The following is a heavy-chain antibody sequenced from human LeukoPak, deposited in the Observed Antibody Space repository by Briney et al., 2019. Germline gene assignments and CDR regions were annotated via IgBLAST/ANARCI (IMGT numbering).Heavy chain of an antibody. V-gene: IGHV1-69*06. Sequence: GASVKVSCKASGGTFSSYAISWVRQAPGQGLEWMGGIIPIFGTANYAQKFQGRVTITADKSTSTAYMELSRLRSDDTAVYYCARDDGITMIPTDYWGQGTLVTVSS. CDR1: GGTFSSYA. CDR2: IIPIFGTA. J-gene: IGHJ4*02. D-gene: IGHD3-22*01. CDR3: ARDDGITMIPTDY.